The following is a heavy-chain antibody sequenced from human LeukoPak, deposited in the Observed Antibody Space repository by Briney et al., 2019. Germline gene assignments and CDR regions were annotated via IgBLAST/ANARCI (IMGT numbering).Heavy chain of an antibody. CDR1: GFTFSSYA. Sequence: GGSLRLSCAASGFTFSSYAMSWVRQAPGKGLEWVSAISGSGGSTYYADSVKGRFTISRDNSKNTLYLQMNSLRAEDTAVYYCAKDRRFNSGYQDIDYWGQGTLVTVSS. CDR3: AKDRRFNSGYQDIDY. D-gene: IGHD6-19*01. J-gene: IGHJ4*02. CDR2: ISGSGGST. V-gene: IGHV3-23*01.